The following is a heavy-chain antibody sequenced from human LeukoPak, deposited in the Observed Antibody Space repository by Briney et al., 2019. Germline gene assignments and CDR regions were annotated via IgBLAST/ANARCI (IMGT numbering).Heavy chain of an antibody. CDR1: GGSISSSSYY. V-gene: IGHV4-39*01. D-gene: IGHD4-23*01. Sequence: SETLSLTCTVSGGSISSSSYYWGWIRQPPGKGLEWIGSIYYTGTTSYNSSLESRVTISIDTSKNQFSLNLNSVTAADTAVYYCARHWYGGNFLFDYWGQGTLITVSS. J-gene: IGHJ4*02. CDR2: IYYTGTT. CDR3: ARHWYGGNFLFDY.